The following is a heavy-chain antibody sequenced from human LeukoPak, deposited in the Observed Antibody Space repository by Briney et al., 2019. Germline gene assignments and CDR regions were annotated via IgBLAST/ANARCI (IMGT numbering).Heavy chain of an antibody. CDR3: AGRLWLGELSFDY. V-gene: IGHV4-34*01. D-gene: IGHD3-10*01. J-gene: IGHJ4*02. Sequence: SETLSLTCGVYGGSFSDYYWSWIRQPPGKGLEWIGEINHSGSTNYNPSLKSRITISVDTSNNQFSLKLSSVTAADTAVYYCAGRLWLGELSFDYWGQGILVTVFS. CDR1: GGSFSDYY. CDR2: INHSGST.